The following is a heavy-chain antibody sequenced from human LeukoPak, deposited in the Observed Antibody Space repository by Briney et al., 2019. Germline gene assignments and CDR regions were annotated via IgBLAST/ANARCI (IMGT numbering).Heavy chain of an antibody. D-gene: IGHD6-13*01. V-gene: IGHV3-7*01. CDR2: IKQDGSEK. Sequence: GGSLRLSCAASGFTFSSYSMNWVRQAPGKRLEWVANIKQDGSEKYYVDSVKGRFTISRDNAKNSLYLQMNSLRAEDTAVYYCARDPWSVIAAADPNWFNPWGQGALVTVSS. CDR3: ARDPWSVIAAADPNWFNP. J-gene: IGHJ5*02. CDR1: GFTFSSYS.